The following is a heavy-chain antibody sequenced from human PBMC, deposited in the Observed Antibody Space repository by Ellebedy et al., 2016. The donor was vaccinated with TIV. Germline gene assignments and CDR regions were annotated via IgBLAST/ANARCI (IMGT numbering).Heavy chain of an antibody. J-gene: IGHJ4*02. V-gene: IGHV1-18*01. D-gene: IGHD1-26*01. CDR3: ARGTLYSGNYYLFDY. CDR2: ISAYNGVT. Sequence: ASVKVSXKASGYTLSNYAMHWMRQAPGQRLEWVGWISAYNGVTNYAQKVQGRVTMTTDTSTSTAYMGLRSLRSDDTAMYYCARGTLYSGNYYLFDYWGQGTLVTVSS. CDR1: GYTLSNYA.